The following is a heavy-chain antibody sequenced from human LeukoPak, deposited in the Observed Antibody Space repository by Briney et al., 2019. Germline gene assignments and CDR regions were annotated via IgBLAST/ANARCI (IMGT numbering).Heavy chain of an antibody. CDR2: INTKSGDA. CDR3: ARGLHWQWPNGGTDWFDP. V-gene: IGHV1-2*02. J-gene: IGHJ5*02. D-gene: IGHD6-19*01. CDR1: GSTFSDYH. Sequence: ASVKVSCKASGSTFSDYHINWVRQASGQGPEWMGWINTKSGDAKYNQAFQGRVTMTRDTSASTAYMELSSLRSEDTAVYYCARGLHWQWPNGGTDWFDPWGQGTLVTVSS.